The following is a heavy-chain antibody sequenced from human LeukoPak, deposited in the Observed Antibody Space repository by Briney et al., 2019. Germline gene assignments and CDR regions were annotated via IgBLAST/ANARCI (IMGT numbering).Heavy chain of an antibody. D-gene: IGHD3-22*01. CDR2: ISWNSGSI. Sequence: GRSLRLSCAASGFTFDDYAMHWVQQAPGKGLEWVSGISWNSGSIGYADSVKGRFTISRDNAKNSLYLQMNSLRAEDTALYYCAKGSDSSGYSGMDVWGQGTTVTVSS. CDR1: GFTFDDYA. CDR3: AKGSDSSGYSGMDV. J-gene: IGHJ6*02. V-gene: IGHV3-9*01.